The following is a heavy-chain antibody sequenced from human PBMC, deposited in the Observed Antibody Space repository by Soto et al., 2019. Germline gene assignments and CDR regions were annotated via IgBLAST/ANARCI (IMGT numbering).Heavy chain of an antibody. J-gene: IGHJ4*02. Sequence: PGGSLRLSCAASGFTFSSYGMHWVRQAPGKGLEWVAVISYDGSNKYYADSVKGRFTISRDNSKNTLYLQMNSLRAEDTAVYYCAKVAGDYDILTGANHLDYWGQGTLVTVSS. D-gene: IGHD3-9*01. CDR3: AKVAGDYDILTGANHLDY. CDR1: GFTFSSYG. V-gene: IGHV3-30*18. CDR2: ISYDGSNK.